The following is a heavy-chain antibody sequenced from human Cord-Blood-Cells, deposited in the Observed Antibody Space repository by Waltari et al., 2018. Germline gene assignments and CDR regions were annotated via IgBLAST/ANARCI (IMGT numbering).Heavy chain of an antibody. J-gene: IGHJ1*01. CDR1: GGSFSGYY. CDR2: INHSGST. V-gene: IGHV4-34*01. CDR3: ASITHYYDSSGYYEYFQH. Sequence: QVQLQQWGAGLLKPSETLSLTCAVYGGSFSGYYWSWIRQPPGKGLEWIGEINHSGSTNYNPSLKSRVTISVDTSKNQFSLKRSSVTAADTAVYYCASITHYYDSSGYYEYFQHWGQGTLVTVSS. D-gene: IGHD3-22*01.